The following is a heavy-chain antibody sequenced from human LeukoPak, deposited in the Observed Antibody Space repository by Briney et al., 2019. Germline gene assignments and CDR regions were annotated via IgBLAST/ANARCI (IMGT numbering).Heavy chain of an antibody. J-gene: IGHJ6*03. D-gene: IGHD6-13*01. V-gene: IGHV3-21*01. CDR1: GFTFSSYS. CDR2: ISTSSSYI. CDR3: ARAAIAAARIYYYMDV. Sequence: PGGSLRLSCAASGFTFSSYSMNWVRQAPGKGLEWVSFISTSSSYIHNADSVRGRFTISRDNAENSLYLQMNSLRAEDTAVYYCARAAIAAARIYYYMDVWGKGTTVTVSS.